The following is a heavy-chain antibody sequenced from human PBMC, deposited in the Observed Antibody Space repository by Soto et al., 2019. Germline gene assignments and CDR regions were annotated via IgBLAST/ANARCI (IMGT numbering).Heavy chain of an antibody. Sequence: EVQLLESGGGLVQPGGSLRLSCAASGFTFRSYAMSWVRQAPGKGLEWVSGISGSGDSTYDADSVKGRFTISRDNSKNTLYLQMNSLRAEDTAVYYCAKDKKYCSSTTCYYYDYYYGLDVWGQGTTVTVSS. CDR3: AKDKKYCSSTTCYYYDYYYGLDV. V-gene: IGHV3-23*01. CDR2: ISGSGDST. J-gene: IGHJ6*02. D-gene: IGHD2-2*01. CDR1: GFTFRSYA.